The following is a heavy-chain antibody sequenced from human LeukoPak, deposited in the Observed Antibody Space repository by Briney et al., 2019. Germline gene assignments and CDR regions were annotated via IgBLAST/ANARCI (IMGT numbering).Heavy chain of an antibody. CDR2: ISGSGGST. J-gene: IGHJ4*02. V-gene: IGHV3-23*01. Sequence: GGSLRLSCVASGFTLKTYGMHWVHQAPGKGLEWVSAISGSGGSTYYADSVKGRFTISRDNSKNTLYLQMNSLRAEDTAVYYCAKAAVDYYDNSAPVAFDSWGQGTLVTVSS. D-gene: IGHD3-22*01. CDR1: GFTLKTYG. CDR3: AKAAVDYYDNSAPVAFDS.